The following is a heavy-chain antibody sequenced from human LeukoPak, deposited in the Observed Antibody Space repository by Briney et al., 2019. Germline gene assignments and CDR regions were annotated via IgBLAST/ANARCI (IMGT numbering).Heavy chain of an antibody. CDR2: IYYSGST. V-gene: IGHV4-59*12. J-gene: IGHJ5*02. Sequence: SETLSLTCTVSGGSISSDYWSWIRQPPGKGLEWIGYIYYSGSTNYNPSLKSRVTISVDTSKNQFSLKLSSVTAADTAVYYCARGLPPYYDILTGSNHLNWFDPWGQGTLVTVSS. CDR3: ARGLPPYYDILTGSNHLNWFDP. D-gene: IGHD3-9*01. CDR1: GGSISSDY.